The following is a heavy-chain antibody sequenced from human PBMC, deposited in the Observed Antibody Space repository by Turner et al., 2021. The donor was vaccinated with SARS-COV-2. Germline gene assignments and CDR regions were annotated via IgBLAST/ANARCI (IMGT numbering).Heavy chain of an antibody. D-gene: IGHD6-19*01. CDR1: GLTFSSYA. Sequence: EVQLLESGGGLVQPGGSLTLSCAASGLTFSSYAMSWVRQAPGKGLEWVAAISGSGGSTYYADSVKGRFTISRDNSKNTLYLQMNSLRAEDTAVYYCAKPPGEQWLVLALVFDYWGQGTLVTVSS. V-gene: IGHV3-23*01. CDR2: ISGSGGST. CDR3: AKPPGEQWLVLALVFDY. J-gene: IGHJ4*02.